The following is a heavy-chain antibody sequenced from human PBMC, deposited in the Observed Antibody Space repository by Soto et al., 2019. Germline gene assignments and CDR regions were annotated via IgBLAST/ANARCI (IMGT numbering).Heavy chain of an antibody. CDR1: SGSFSSYY. V-gene: IGHV4-34*02. D-gene: IGHD3-16*01. CDR2: IDASGDT. J-gene: IGHJ4*02. CDR3: SRGRDPPKGGRT. Sequence: VQLQQWGAGLLKLSETLSLTCAVHSGSFSSYYCTWTRQPPGKGLEWIGEIDASGDTDYNPSLSNRVTKSLDTSKGQFSLRLTSVTAPDTALYFCSRGRDPPKGGRTWCQGTVVTVSS.